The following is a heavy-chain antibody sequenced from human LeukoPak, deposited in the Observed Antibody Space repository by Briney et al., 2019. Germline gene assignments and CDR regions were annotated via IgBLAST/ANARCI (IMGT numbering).Heavy chain of an antibody. J-gene: IGHJ4*02. CDR3: ARAAVAGLDY. CDR1: GGSISSGDYY. CDR2: IYYSGST. D-gene: IGHD6-19*01. V-gene: IGHV4-30-4*08. Sequence: SETLSLTCTVSGGSISSGDYYWSWIRQPPGRGLEWIGYIYYSGSTYYNPSLKSRVTISVDTSKNQFSLKLSSVTAADTAVYYCARAAVAGLDYWGQGTLVTVSS.